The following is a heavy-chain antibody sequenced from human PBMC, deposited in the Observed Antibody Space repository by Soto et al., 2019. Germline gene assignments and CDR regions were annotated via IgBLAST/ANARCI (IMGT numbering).Heavy chain of an antibody. CDR3: EILTPIIGGY. CDR1: GGSFSTYT. CDR2: IIPMFGII. V-gene: IGHV1-69*10. J-gene: IGHJ4*02. Sequence: SVKVSCKVSGGSFSTYTLTWVRQAPGQGLECMGGIIPMFGIINYAQKFQGRVTSTADRSTTTAYMELISLRSDDTAVYYCEILTPIIGGYWGQRSQVTVSS. D-gene: IGHD3-16*02.